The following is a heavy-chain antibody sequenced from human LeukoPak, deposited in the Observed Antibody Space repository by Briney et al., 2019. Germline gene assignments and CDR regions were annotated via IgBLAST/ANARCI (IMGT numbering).Heavy chain of an antibody. D-gene: IGHD3-22*01. CDR3: ASRAAMIPPGVDI. CDR1: GYTFTGYY. CDR2: INPNSGGT. V-gene: IGHV1-2*02. J-gene: IGHJ3*02. Sequence: ASVKVSCKASGYTFTGYYMHWVGQAPGQGLEWMGWINPNSGGTNYAQKFQGRVTMTRDTSISTAYVELSRLRSDDTAVYYCASRAAMIPPGVDIWGQGTMVTVSS.